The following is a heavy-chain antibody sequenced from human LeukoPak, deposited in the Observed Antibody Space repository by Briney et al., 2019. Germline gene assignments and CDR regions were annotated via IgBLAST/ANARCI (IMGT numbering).Heavy chain of an antibody. Sequence: SETLSLTCAVYGGSFSGYYWSWIRQPPGKGLEWIGEINHSGSTNYNPSLKSRVTISVDTSKNQFSLKLSSVTAADTAVYYCARGPVYGLGFDYWGQGTLVTVSS. V-gene: IGHV4-34*01. CDR2: INHSGST. CDR3: ARGPVYGLGFDY. J-gene: IGHJ4*02. D-gene: IGHD4-17*01. CDR1: GGSFSGYY.